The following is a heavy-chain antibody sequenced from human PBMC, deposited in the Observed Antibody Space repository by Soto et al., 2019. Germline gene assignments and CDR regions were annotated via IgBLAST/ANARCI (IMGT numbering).Heavy chain of an antibody. Sequence: EVQLVESGGGLVQPGGSLRLSCAASGFSVSNLYMTWVRQAPGKGLVWVSVISSGDSTCYADSVMSRFTTSSDNSKNTLYLEMNSLRAGDTAVYYCARDTFGGAYDFWHGGQGTLVTVSS. CDR3: ARDTFGGAYDFWH. CDR2: ISSGDST. D-gene: IGHD3-3*01. J-gene: IGHJ4*02. V-gene: IGHV3-66*01. CDR1: GFSVSNLY.